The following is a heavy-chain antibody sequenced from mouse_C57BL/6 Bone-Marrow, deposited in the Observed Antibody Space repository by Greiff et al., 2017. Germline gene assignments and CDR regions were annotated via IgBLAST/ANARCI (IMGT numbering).Heavy chain of an antibody. J-gene: IGHJ1*03. V-gene: IGHV1-26*01. CDR1: GYTFTDYY. D-gene: IGHD1-1*01. Sequence: EVQLQQSGPELVKPGASVKISCKASGYTFTDYYMNWVKQSHGKSLEWIGDINPNNGGTSYNQTFKGKATLTVDKSSSTAYMELRSLTSEDSAVYYCARRVYYYGSRYWYFDVWGTGTTVTVSS. CDR3: ARRVYYYGSRYWYFDV. CDR2: INPNNGGT.